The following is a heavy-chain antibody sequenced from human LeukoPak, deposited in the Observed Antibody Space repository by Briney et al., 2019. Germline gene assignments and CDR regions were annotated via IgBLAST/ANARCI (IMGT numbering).Heavy chain of an antibody. D-gene: IGHD3-10*01. CDR2: INPSGGST. J-gene: IGHJ4*02. V-gene: IGHV1-46*01. CDR3: ARADSPYYYGSGSYYNAIYFDY. Sequence: GASVKVSCKASGYTFTSYYMHWVRQAPGQGLEWMGIINPSGGSTSYAQKFQGRVTITADESTSTAYMELSSLRSEDTAVYYCARADSPYYYGSGSYYNAIYFDYWGQGTLVTVSS. CDR1: GYTFTSYY.